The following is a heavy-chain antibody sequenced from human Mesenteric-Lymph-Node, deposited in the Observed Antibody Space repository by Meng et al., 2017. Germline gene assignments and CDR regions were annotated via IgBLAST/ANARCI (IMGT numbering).Heavy chain of an antibody. V-gene: IGHV1-2*06. CDR2: INPNSGGA. CDR3: AREGLVGDLRYFDL. J-gene: IGHJ2*01. CDR1: GVTFSSYA. Sequence: QVQLVQSGAEVKKAGSSVKVSCKASGVTFSSYAISWVRQAPGQGLEWMGRINPNSGGANYAQKFQGRVTMTRDTSISTAYMELSRLRSDDTAVYYCAREGLVGDLRYFDLWGRGTLVTVSS. D-gene: IGHD3-16*01.